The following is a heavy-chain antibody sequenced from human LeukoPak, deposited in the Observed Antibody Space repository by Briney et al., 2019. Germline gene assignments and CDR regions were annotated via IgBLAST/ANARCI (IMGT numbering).Heavy chain of an antibody. V-gene: IGHV3-48*02. J-gene: IGHJ3*02. CDR1: GFTLSRYS. Sequence: GGSLRLSCVGSGFTLSRYSITWVRQAPGKGLEWVSYISGSSTTTYCADSVKGRFTISRDNAKNSLYLQMNSLRDEDTAVYYCARVPFAFDIWGQGIMVTVSS. CDR3: ARVPFAFDI. CDR2: ISGSSTTT.